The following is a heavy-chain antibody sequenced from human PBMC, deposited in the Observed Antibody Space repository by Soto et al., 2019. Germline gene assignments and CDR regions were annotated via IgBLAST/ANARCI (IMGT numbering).Heavy chain of an antibody. D-gene: IGHD2-2*01. Sequence: PGGSLRLSCAASGFTFSSYGMHWVRQAPGNGLEWVAVIWYDGSNKYYADSVKGRFTISRDNSKNTLYLQMNSLRAEDTAVYYCAREKAIVVVPAAIGYWGQGTLVTVSS. V-gene: IGHV3-33*01. CDR1: GFTFSSYG. CDR3: AREKAIVVVPAAIGY. CDR2: IWYDGSNK. J-gene: IGHJ4*02.